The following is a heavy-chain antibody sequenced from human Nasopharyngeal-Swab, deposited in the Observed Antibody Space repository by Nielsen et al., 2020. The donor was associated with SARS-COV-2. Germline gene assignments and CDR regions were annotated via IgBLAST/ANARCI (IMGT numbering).Heavy chain of an antibody. D-gene: IGHD2-21*01. CDR3: VTIAGSGSSL. Sequence: WIRQPPGKGLMWVSQINGDGSDTRYADSAKDRFTISRDNAKNTLYLQVNSLSVEDSAVYYCVTIAGSGSSLWGQGTLVTVSS. CDR2: INGDGSDT. V-gene: IGHV3-74*01. J-gene: IGHJ4*02.